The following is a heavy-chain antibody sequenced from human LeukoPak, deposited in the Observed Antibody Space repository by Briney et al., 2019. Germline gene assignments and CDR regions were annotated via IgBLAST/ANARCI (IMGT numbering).Heavy chain of an antibody. V-gene: IGHV3-21*01. J-gene: IGHJ4*02. Sequence: GGSLRLSCAASGFTFSSYSMNWVRQAPGKGLEWVSSISSSSSYIYYADSAKGRFTISRDNAKNSLYLQMNSLRAEDTAVYYCARDGGTAGPYFDFGGQETRVTVSS. CDR3: ARDGGTAGPYFDF. D-gene: IGHD2-15*01. CDR1: GFTFSSYS. CDR2: ISSSSSYI.